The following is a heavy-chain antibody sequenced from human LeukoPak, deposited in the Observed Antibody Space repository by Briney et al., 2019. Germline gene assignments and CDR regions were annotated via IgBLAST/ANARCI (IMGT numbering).Heavy chain of an antibody. CDR2: IYTSGST. D-gene: IGHD3-10*01. V-gene: IGHV4-61*02. CDR3: ARGGYYGSGSYYEGY. CDR1: GGSISSGSYY. J-gene: IGHJ4*02. Sequence: TLSLTCTVSGGSISSGSYYWSWIRQPAGKGLEWIGRIYTSGSTNYNPSLKSRVTISVDTSKNQFSLKLSSVTAADTAVYYCARGGYYGSGSYYEGYWGQGTLVTVSS.